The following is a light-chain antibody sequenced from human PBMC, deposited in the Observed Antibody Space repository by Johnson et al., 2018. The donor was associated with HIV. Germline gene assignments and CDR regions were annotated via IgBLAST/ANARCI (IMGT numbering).Light chain of an antibody. CDR2: ENN. J-gene: IGLJ1*01. V-gene: IGLV1-51*02. Sequence: QSVLTQPPSVSAAPGQKVTISFSGSSSNIGNNYVSWYQQFSGTAPKLLIYENNKRPSGIPDRFSGSKSGTSATLGITGLQTGDEADYYCGTWDNSLGVFYVFGTGTKVTVL. CDR3: GTWDNSLGVFYV. CDR1: SSNIGNNY.